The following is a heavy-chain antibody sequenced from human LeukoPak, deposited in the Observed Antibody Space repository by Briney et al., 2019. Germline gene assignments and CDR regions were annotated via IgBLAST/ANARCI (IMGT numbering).Heavy chain of an antibody. D-gene: IGHD3-10*01. CDR2: IYTSGST. Sequence: SETLSLTCTVSGGSISSYYWSWIRQPAGKGLEWIGRIYTSGSTNYNPSLKSRVTVSVDTSKNQLSLKLSSVTAADTAMYYCARDRSHFFGSGSERFDYWGRGTLVTVSS. CDR1: GGSISSYY. V-gene: IGHV4-4*07. CDR3: ARDRSHFFGSGSERFDY. J-gene: IGHJ4*02.